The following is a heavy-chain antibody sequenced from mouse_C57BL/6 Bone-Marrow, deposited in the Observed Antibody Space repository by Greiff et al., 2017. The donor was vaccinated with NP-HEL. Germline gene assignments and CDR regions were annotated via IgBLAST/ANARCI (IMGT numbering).Heavy chain of an antibody. J-gene: IGHJ2*01. CDR1: GYTFTDYE. CDR3: KVPQFITTDGNFDC. CDR2: IDPETGGT. Sequence: QVQLQQSGAELVRPGASVTLSCKASGYTFTDYEMHWVKQTPVHGLEWIGAIDPETGGTAYNPKFKGKAILTADKSSSTAYMELRSLTSEDSAVYYSKVPQFITTDGNFDCWGQGTTLTVSS. D-gene: IGHD1-1*01. V-gene: IGHV1-15*01.